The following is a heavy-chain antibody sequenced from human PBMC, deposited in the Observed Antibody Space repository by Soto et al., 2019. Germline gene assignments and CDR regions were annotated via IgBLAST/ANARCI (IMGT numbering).Heavy chain of an antibody. CDR3: ARVRDDSSGYYYYYYGMDV. CDR2: IYYSGST. Sequence: SETLSLTCTVSGGSISSGGYYWSWIHQHPGKGLEWIGYIYYSGSTYYNPSLKSRVTISVDTSKNQFSLKLSSVIAADTAVYYCARVRDDSSGYYYYYYGMDVWGQGTTVTVSS. CDR1: GGSISSGGYY. D-gene: IGHD3-22*01. V-gene: IGHV4-31*03. J-gene: IGHJ6*02.